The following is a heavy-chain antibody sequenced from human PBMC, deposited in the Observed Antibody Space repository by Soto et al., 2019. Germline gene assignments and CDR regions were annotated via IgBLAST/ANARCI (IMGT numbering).Heavy chain of an antibody. Sequence: PGGSLRLSCAASGFTFSSYGMHWVRQAPGKGLEWVAVISYDGSKKYYGDFVKGRFTISRDNSKITLYLHMNSLGPEDTAVYYCAKGLGVYGVYGGSYYFDCWGQGSLVTVS. V-gene: IGHV3-30*18. CDR3: AKGLGVYGVYGGSYYFDC. CDR1: GFTFSSYG. J-gene: IGHJ4*01. D-gene: IGHD4-17*01. CDR2: ISYDGSKK.